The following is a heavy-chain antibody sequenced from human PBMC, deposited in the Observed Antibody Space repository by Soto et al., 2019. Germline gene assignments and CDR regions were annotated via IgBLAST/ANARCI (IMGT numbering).Heavy chain of an antibody. CDR1: GFTFSSYG. CDR3: ARDFESHVRHYYYYMDV. V-gene: IGHV3-33*01. CDR2: IWYDGSNK. Sequence: QVQLVESGGGVVQPGRSLRLSCAASGFTFSSYGMHWVRRAPAKGREGGEVIWYDGSNKYYADSVKGRFTISRDNSKNTLYLQMNSLRAEDTAVYYCARDFESHVRHYYYYMDVWGKGTTVTVSS. D-gene: IGHD3-9*01. J-gene: IGHJ6*03.